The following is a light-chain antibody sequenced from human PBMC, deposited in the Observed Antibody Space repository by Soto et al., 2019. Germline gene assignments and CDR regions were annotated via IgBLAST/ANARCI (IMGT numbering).Light chain of an antibody. CDR2: RDN. J-gene: IGLJ3*02. CDR1: SSNIGSNP. CDR3: ATWEDTLYGPV. V-gene: IGLV1-44*01. Sequence: QSVLTQPPSTSGTPGQRVTISCSGSSSNIGSNPVQWYLQVPGTAPKLLIYRDNQRPSGVPDRFSGSKSGTSASLAISGLQSEDEGDYHCATWEDTLYGPVFGGGTQLTV.